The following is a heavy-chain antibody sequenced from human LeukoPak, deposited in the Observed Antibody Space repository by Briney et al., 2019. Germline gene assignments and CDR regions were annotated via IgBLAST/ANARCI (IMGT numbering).Heavy chain of an antibody. Sequence: SETLSLTCTVSGGSISNYHWSWIRQPAGKGLELIGRIYTSGSTNYNPSLKSRVTMSVDTSKNQFSLKLSSVTAADTAVYYCARSRCSSISCASRGAFDIWGQGTMVTVSS. CDR3: ARSRCSSISCASRGAFDI. V-gene: IGHV4-4*07. CDR2: IYTSGST. CDR1: GGSISNYH. D-gene: IGHD2-2*01. J-gene: IGHJ3*02.